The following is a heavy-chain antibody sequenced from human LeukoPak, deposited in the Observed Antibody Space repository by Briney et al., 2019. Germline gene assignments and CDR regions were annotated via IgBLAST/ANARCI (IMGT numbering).Heavy chain of an antibody. Sequence: ASVKVSCKASGYTFTGYYMHWVRQAPGQGLEWMGWINPNSGGTNYAQKFQGRVTMTRDTSISAAYMELSRLRSDDTAVYYCARDADCGGDCYHSWFDPWGQGTLVTVSS. CDR1: GYTFTGYY. V-gene: IGHV1-2*02. CDR2: INPNSGGT. J-gene: IGHJ5*02. CDR3: ARDADCGGDCYHSWFDP. D-gene: IGHD2-21*02.